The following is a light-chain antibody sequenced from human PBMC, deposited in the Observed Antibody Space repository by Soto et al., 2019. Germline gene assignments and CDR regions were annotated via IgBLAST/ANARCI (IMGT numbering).Light chain of an antibody. J-gene: IGKJ2*01. Sequence: DIQMTQSPSTLSASVGDRVTITCRASQSLDDWLAWYQQKPGKAPQVLIYKASTLKSGVPSRFSGSGSGTDFTLTISSLQPDDFAAYYCQQYNRYPYIFGQGTKLEIK. V-gene: IGKV1-5*03. CDR2: KAS. CDR1: QSLDDW. CDR3: QQYNRYPYI.